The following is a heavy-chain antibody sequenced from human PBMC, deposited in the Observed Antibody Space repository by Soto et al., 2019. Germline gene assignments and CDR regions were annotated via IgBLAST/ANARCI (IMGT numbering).Heavy chain of an antibody. CDR1: GFTFSDYG. Sequence: GSLRLSCAASGFTFSDYGMHWVRQAPGEGLQWVAVIWFDGSNEHYADSVKGRFTISRDNSKNTLYLQMYSLRAGDTAVYYCARGSLYCSSTSCSYGMDVWGQGTTVTVSS. CDR2: IWFDGSNE. V-gene: IGHV3-33*01. J-gene: IGHJ6*02. D-gene: IGHD2-15*01. CDR3: ARGSLYCSSTSCSYGMDV.